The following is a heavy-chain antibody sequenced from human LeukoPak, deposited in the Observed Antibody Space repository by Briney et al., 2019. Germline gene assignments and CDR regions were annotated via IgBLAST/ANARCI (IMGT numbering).Heavy chain of an antibody. V-gene: IGHV4-59*11. CDR3: ARAQWSSIYYFDD. CDR1: GGPITSHY. Sequence: SETLSLTCTVSGGPITSHYWSWIRQPPGKGREGLGYTYDSGTTKYNPSLKGRVTISVDTSKNQFYLKLSSVTAADTAVYYCARAQWSSIYYFDDWGQGTLVTVSS. CDR2: TYDSGTT. D-gene: IGHD2-21*01. J-gene: IGHJ4*02.